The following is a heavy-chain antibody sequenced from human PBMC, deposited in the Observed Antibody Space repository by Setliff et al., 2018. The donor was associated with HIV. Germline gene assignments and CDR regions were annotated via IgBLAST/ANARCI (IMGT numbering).Heavy chain of an antibody. CDR1: GGSFSGYY. D-gene: IGHD2-21*01. Sequence: PSETLSLTCAVYGGSFSGYYWSWIRQPPGKGLEWLGEIDHTGSTNYNLSLKSRITMSADPSKNQFSLKVSSVTAADTAVYYCARLYSTVTPDIWGKGTTVTVSS. J-gene: IGHJ6*04. CDR2: IDHTGST. V-gene: IGHV4-34*01. CDR3: ARLYSTVTPDI.